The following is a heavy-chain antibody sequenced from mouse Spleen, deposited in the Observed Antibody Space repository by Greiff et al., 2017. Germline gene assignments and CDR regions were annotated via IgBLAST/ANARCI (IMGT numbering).Heavy chain of an antibody. Sequence: DVQLQESGPELVKPGASVKISCKASGYTFTDYNMHWVKQSPGKSLEWIGYIYPYNGGTGYNQKFKGKATLTVDNSSSTAYMELRSLTSEDSAVYYCARSNTALFDYWGQGTTLTVSS. CDR1: GYTFTDYN. D-gene: IGHD1-2*01. CDR3: ARSNTALFDY. J-gene: IGHJ2*01. V-gene: IGHV1S29*02. CDR2: IYPYNGGT.